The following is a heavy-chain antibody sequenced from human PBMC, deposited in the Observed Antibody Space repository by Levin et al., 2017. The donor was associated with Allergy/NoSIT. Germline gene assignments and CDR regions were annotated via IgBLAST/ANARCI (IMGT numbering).Heavy chain of an antibody. CDR2: IYYSGST. V-gene: IGHV4-39*07. D-gene: IGHD2-8*01. CDR1: GGSISTSSYY. Sequence: SETLSLTCTVSGGSISTSSYYWGWIRQPPGKGLEWLGNIYYSGSTYHSPSLRSRVTISVDTSKNQFSLRLSSVTAADTAVYYCARDEMVHEIQYYYGMDVWGQGTTVTVSS. J-gene: IGHJ6*02. CDR3: ARDEMVHEIQYYYGMDV.